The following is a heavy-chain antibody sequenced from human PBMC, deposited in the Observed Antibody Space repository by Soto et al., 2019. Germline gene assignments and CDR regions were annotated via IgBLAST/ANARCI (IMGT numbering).Heavy chain of an antibody. CDR3: ARLGGMTTVTPEGGFDI. CDR2: IYYSGTT. D-gene: IGHD4-17*01. V-gene: IGHV4-39*01. J-gene: IGHJ3*02. Sequence: QLQLQESGPGLVKPSETLSLTCTVSGGSISNNIYYWAWIRQPPGKGLEWIGSIYYSGTTYYNPSLKSRVTISVDTSKNQFSLKLSSVTAADTAVYSCARLGGMTTVTPEGGFDIWGQGTMVTVSS. CDR1: GGSISNNIYY.